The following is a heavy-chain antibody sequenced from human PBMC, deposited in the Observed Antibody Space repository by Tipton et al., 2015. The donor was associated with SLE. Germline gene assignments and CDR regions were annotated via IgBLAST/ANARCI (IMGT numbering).Heavy chain of an antibody. CDR2: TYYSGSP. Sequence: LSLTCAVYGGSFNGYYWSWIRQHPGKGLEWIGYTYYSGSPYYNPSLKSRVTISLDMSKNQFSLRLSSVTAADTAVYYCPIYYHDSTGLHWFDPWGQGTLVTVSS. J-gene: IGHJ5*02. V-gene: IGHV4-31*11. CDR3: PIYYHDSTGLHWFDP. CDR1: GGSFNGYY. D-gene: IGHD3-22*01.